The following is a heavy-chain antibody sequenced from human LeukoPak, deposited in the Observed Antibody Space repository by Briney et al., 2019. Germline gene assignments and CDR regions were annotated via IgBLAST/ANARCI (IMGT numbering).Heavy chain of an antibody. V-gene: IGHV4-34*01. D-gene: IGHD6-13*01. CDR1: GGSFSGYY. CDR2: INHSGST. Sequence: SETLSHTCAVYGGSFSGYYWSWIRQPPGKRLEWSGEINHSGSTDDDLVLKSRVTISVDTSKNQFSLKLSSVTAADTAVYYCARGRFSSSWYWGPYYFDYWGQGTLVTVSS. J-gene: IGHJ4*02. CDR3: ARGRFSSSWYWGPYYFDY.